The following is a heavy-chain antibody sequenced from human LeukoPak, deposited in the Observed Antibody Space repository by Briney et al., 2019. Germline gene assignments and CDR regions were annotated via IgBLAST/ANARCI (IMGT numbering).Heavy chain of an antibody. Sequence: PGGSLRLSCAASGFTFSSYSMNWVPQAPGKGLEWVSYISQSSDRIYHADSVKGRFTISRDNAKNSLYLQMDSLRVEDTAVYYCARDLLNDEGSSYFFDQWGQGTLVTVAS. D-gene: IGHD2-2*01. CDR2: ISQSSDRI. J-gene: IGHJ4*02. CDR3: ARDLLNDEGSSYFFDQ. V-gene: IGHV3-48*04. CDR1: GFTFSSYS.